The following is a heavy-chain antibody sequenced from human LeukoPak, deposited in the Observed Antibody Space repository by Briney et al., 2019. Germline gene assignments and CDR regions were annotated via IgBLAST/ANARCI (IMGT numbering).Heavy chain of an antibody. D-gene: IGHD2-2*01. CDR3: ARDRPLIVVVPAAMDYYYYMDV. V-gene: IGHV3-20*04. CDR2: INWNGGST. J-gene: IGHJ6*03. Sequence: PGGSLRLSCAASGFTFDDYGMSWVRQARGKGVEWVSGINWNGGSTGYAHSVKCRFTISRDNAKNSLYLQMNILRADDTALYYCARDRPLIVVVPAAMDYYYYMDVWGKGTTVTVSS. CDR1: GFTFDDYG.